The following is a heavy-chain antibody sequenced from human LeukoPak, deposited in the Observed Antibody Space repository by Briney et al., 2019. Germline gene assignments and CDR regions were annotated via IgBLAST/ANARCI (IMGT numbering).Heavy chain of an antibody. J-gene: IGHJ4*02. V-gene: IGHV3-23*01. CDR3: AKHYGSGTYYNYLDY. D-gene: IGHD3-10*01. CDR2: ISSNGGGT. CDR1: VFTFSSYA. Sequence: PGGSLRLSCAASVFTFSSYAMSWVRRAPGKGLEWVSAISSNGGGTFYADSVKGQFTISRDNSQNTLYLQMNSLRAEDSAIYYCAKHYGSGTYYNYLDYWGQGTLVTVSS.